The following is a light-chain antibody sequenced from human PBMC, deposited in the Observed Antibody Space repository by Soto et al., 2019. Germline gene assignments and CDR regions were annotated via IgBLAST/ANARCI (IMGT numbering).Light chain of an antibody. J-gene: IGKJ1*01. V-gene: IGKV3-15*01. CDR2: GAY. CDR3: QHYNYWPPKT. Sequence: EIVLTQSPGTLSLSPGERATLSCRASQSVSNNYLAWYQQKPGQAPRLLIYGAYTRATGIPARFSGSGSGTDFTLTISSLQSEDFAVYYCQHYNYWPPKTFGQGTKV. CDR1: QSVSNN.